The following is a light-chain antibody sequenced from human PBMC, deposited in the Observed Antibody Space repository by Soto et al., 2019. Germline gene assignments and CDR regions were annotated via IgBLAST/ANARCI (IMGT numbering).Light chain of an antibody. V-gene: IGKV1-5*03. J-gene: IGKJ1*01. CDR2: KAS. Sequence: DIQMTQSPSTLSASVGDRVTITCRASHSISSWLAWYQQRPGKAPKVLMYKASSLERWVPSRFSGSGAGTEFTLTISSLQPDDFATYYCQQYNGHPWTFGQGTKVEIK. CDR3: QQYNGHPWT. CDR1: HSISSW.